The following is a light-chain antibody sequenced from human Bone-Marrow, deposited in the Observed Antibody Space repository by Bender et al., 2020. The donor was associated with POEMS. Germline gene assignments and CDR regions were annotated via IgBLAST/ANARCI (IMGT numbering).Light chain of an antibody. V-gene: IGLV3-21*02. CDR2: DDS. CDR1: NIGTTS. CDR3: HVWDRNSAHVV. Sequence: SYVLTQPPSVSVAPGQTAKITCGGNNIGTTSVHWYQQRPGQAPVLVIYDDSDRPSGIPERFSGSNSGNTATLTISRVEAGDEADYYCHVWDRNSAHVVFGGGTSLTVL. J-gene: IGLJ3*02.